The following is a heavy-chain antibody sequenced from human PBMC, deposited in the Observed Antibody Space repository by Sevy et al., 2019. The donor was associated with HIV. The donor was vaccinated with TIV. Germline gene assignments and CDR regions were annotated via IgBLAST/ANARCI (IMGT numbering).Heavy chain of an antibody. CDR3: GKCTLWVYDPTNRKCGMDV. J-gene: IGHJ6*02. Sequence: ASVKVSCKASGYNFINYGISWVRQAPGQGLEWVGGGSPFTGSPNYPQKLQNRVTVTTDTATNTAYMELRNLRSDDTAVYYCGKCTLWVYDPTNRKCGMDVWGQGTTVTVSS. V-gene: IGHV1-18*01. D-gene: IGHD5-12*01. CDR1: GYNFINYG. CDR2: GSPFTGSP.